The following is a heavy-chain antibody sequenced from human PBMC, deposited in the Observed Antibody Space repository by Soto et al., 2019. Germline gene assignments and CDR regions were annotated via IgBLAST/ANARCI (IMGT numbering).Heavy chain of an antibody. Sequence: SETLSLTCAVSGGSFSGYYWSWIRQPPGKGLEWIGEINHSGSTNYNPSLKSRVTISVDTSKNQFSLKLSSVTAADTAVYYCARGPSKVPRYYYDSSGYPTYFDYWGQGTLVTVSS. CDR2: INHSGST. CDR3: ARGPSKVPRYYYDSSGYPTYFDY. CDR1: GGSFSGYY. J-gene: IGHJ4*02. V-gene: IGHV4-34*01. D-gene: IGHD3-22*01.